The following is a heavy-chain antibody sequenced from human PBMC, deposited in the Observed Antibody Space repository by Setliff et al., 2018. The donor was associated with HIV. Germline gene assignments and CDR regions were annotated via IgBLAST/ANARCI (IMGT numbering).Heavy chain of an antibody. Sequence: SVKVSCKASGGTFSSYAISWVRQAPGQGLEWMGGIIPIFGTANYAQKFQGRVTITTDESTSTAYGDTAVYYCARGEKKNVDIVATRDFYYYYMDVWGKGTTVTVSS. J-gene: IGHJ6*03. D-gene: IGHD5-12*01. V-gene: IGHV1-69*05. CDR3: ARGEKKNVDIVATRDFYYYYMDV. CDR2: IIPIFGTA. CDR1: GGTFSSYA.